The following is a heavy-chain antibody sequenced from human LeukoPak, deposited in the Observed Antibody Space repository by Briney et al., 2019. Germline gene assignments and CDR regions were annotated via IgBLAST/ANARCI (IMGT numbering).Heavy chain of an antibody. CDR3: ARGSGSYYPPSC. CDR1: GYSISSGYY. Sequence: SETLSLTCAVSGYSISSGYYWGWIRQPPRKGLEWIGYIYYSGSTNYNPSLKSRVTISVDTSKNQFSLKLSSVTAADTAVYYCARGSGSYYPPSCWGQGTLVTVSS. D-gene: IGHD1-26*01. CDR2: IYYSGST. J-gene: IGHJ4*02. V-gene: IGHV4-61*01.